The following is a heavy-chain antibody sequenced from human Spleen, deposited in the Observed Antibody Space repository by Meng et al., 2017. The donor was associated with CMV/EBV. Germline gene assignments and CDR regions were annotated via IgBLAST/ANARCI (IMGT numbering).Heavy chain of an antibody. Sequence: QVQRQESAPRLLKLSETLSPTLIVSGSSLRCYYWSWIRQPPGKGLEWIGEINHSGSTNYNPSLKSRVTISVDTSKNQFSLKLSSVTAADTAVYYCARADSGSYGYFQHWGQGTLVTVSS. CDR3: ARADSGSYGYFQH. CDR1: GSSLRCYY. J-gene: IGHJ1*01. CDR2: INHSGST. D-gene: IGHD1-26*01. V-gene: IGHV4-34*01.